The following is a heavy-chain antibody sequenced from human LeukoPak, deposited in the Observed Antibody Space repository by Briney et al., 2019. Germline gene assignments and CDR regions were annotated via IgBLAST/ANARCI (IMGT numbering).Heavy chain of an antibody. J-gene: IGHJ4*02. Sequence: SETLSLTCTVSGGSITSYYWSWIRQPPGKGLEWIGYIYYSGNTNYNPSLKSRVTISVDTSKNQFSLKLSSVTAADTAVYYCARGFSSTTWFDYWGQGTLVTVSP. V-gene: IGHV4-59*01. CDR1: GGSITSYY. CDR3: ARGFSSTTWFDY. D-gene: IGHD2-2*01. CDR2: IYYSGNT.